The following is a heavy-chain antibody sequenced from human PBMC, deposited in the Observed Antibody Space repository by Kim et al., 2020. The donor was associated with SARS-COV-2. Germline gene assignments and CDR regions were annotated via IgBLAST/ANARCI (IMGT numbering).Heavy chain of an antibody. CDR3: AKEMWRGGNFPPDY. CDR1: GFTFSSYA. J-gene: IGHJ4*02. Sequence: GGSLRLSCAASGFTFSSYAMSWVRQAPGKGLECVSVFYSGGSSTYYADSVKGRFTISSDNSKNALYIQMNSLRAEDTAAYYCAKEMWRGGNFPPDYWGQGTLVTVSS. V-gene: IGHV3-23*03. CDR2: FYSGGSST. D-gene: IGHD2-21*02.